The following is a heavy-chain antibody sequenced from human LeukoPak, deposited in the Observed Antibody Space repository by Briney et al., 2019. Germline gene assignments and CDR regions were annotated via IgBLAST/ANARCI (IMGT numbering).Heavy chain of an antibody. Sequence: SETLSLTCSVSGGSIGSYYWTWIRQPAGKGLEWIGRIYTSGSTNYNPSLKSRVTMSVDTSKNQFSLNLNSMTAADTAVYFCARVKGGDRGYYYFDLWGRGTLVTVSS. D-gene: IGHD2-21*02. CDR3: ARVKGGDRGYYYFDL. V-gene: IGHV4-4*07. CDR1: GGSIGSYY. J-gene: IGHJ2*01. CDR2: IYTSGST.